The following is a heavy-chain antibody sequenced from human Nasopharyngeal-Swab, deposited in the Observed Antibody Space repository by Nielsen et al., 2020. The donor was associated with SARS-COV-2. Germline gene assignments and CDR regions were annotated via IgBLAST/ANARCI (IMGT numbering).Heavy chain of an antibody. CDR1: GFTFSSYW. Sequence: GGSLRLSCAASGFTFSSYWMHWVRQVPGKGLVWVARIKSDGSSTSYTDSMKGRFTISRDNAKNTLYLQMNSLRAEDTAVYYCARAYYFDSWGQGTLVTVSS. J-gene: IGHJ4*02. CDR2: IKSDGSST. V-gene: IGHV3-74*01. CDR3: ARAYYFDS.